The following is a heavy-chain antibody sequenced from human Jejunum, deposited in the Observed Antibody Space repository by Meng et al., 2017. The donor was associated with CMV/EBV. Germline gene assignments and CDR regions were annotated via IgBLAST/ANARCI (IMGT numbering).Heavy chain of an antibody. J-gene: IGHJ4*02. CDR3: ANDRGPTDY. CDR1: GFTYTNNA. V-gene: IGHV3-23*01. D-gene: IGHD3-10*01. CDR2: ISDSGDGT. Sequence: LRLSCAASGFTYTNNAMSWVRQAPGKGLEWVSSISDSGDGTYYADSVKGRFTISRDNSKNRLYLQMNSLRVEDTAVYYCANDRGPTDYWGQGTLVTVSS.